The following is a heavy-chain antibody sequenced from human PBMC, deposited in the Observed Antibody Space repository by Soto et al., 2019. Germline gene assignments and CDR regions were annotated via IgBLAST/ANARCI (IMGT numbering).Heavy chain of an antibody. V-gene: IGHV3-48*02. CDR2: ISSGTTTI. CDR1: AFTFSSYS. J-gene: IGHJ4*02. D-gene: IGHD4-17*01. CDR3: ARDHYGDYIFDC. Sequence: EVQLVESGGGFVQPGGSLRLSCAASAFTFSSYSMNWVRQAPGKGLEWVSYISSGTTTIYYADSVKGRFTISRDNAKNSLYLQMNSLRDEDTAVYYCARDHYGDYIFDCWGQGTLVTVSS.